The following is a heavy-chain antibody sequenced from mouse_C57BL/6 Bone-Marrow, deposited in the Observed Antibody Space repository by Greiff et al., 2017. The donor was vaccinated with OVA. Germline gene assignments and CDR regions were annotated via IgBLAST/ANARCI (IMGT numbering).Heavy chain of an antibody. D-gene: IGHD1-1*01. CDR1: GYTFTSYG. Sequence: QVQLQQSGAELARPGASVKLSCKASGYTFTSYGISWVKQRTGQGLEWIGEIYPRSGNTYYNEKFKGKATLTVDKSSSTAYMQLKSLTSEDSAVYYCARGYYGSFDYWGQGTTLTVSS. V-gene: IGHV1-81*01. CDR3: ARGYYGSFDY. CDR2: IYPRSGNT. J-gene: IGHJ2*01.